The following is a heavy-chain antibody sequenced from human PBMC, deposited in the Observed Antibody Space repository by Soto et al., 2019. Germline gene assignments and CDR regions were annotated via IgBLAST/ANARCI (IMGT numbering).Heavy chain of an antibody. Sequence: VASVKVSCKASGYTFTSYYMHWVRQAPGQGLEWMGIINPSGGSTSYAQKFQGRVTMTRDTSTSTVYMELSSLRSEDTAVYYCARELNDYGDYEGEYYYYYGMDVWGQGTTVTVSS. CDR2: INPSGGST. CDR3: ARELNDYGDYEGEYYYYYGMDV. D-gene: IGHD4-17*01. V-gene: IGHV1-46*01. CDR1: GYTFTSYY. J-gene: IGHJ6*02.